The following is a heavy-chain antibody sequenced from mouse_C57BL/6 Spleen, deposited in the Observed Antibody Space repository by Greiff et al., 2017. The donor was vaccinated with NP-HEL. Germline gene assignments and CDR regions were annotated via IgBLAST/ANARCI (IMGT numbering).Heavy chain of an antibody. D-gene: IGHD1-1*01. Sequence: VHVKQSGPELVKPGASVKIPCKASGYTFTDYNMDWVKQSHGKSLEWIGDINPNNGGTIYNQKFKGKATLTVDKSSSTAYMELRSLTSEDTAVYYCARPTTVVAHYYAMDYWGQGTSVTVSS. CDR1: GYTFTDYN. CDR2: INPNNGGT. CDR3: ARPTTVVAHYYAMDY. V-gene: IGHV1-18*01. J-gene: IGHJ4*01.